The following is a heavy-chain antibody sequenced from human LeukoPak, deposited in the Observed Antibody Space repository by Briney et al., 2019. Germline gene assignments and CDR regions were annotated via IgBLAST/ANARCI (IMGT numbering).Heavy chain of an antibody. CDR2: ISGSGGST. V-gene: IGHV3-23*01. J-gene: IGHJ3*02. Sequence: GGSLRLSCAASGFSFSIYGMHWVRQAPGKGLEWVSSISGSGGSTQYADSVQGRFAISRDNSKNTLYLQMNSLRVEDTAMYFCARDPNGDYIGTFDMWGRGTMVSVSS. CDR1: GFSFSIYG. CDR3: ARDPNGDYIGTFDM. D-gene: IGHD4-17*01.